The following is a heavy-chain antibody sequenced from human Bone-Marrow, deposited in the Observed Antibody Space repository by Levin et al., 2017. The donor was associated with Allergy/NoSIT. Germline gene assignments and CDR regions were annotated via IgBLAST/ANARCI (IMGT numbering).Heavy chain of an antibody. CDR1: GFIFSNFG. Sequence: GESLKISCAASGFIFSNFGMHWVRHVPGKGLEWVAVISSDGKKKHYADSVKGRFTISRDISKKTLFLEMNSLNSEETAVYFCAKGIYSTGWYREEDAFDIWGQGTMVTVSS. V-gene: IGHV3-30*18. J-gene: IGHJ3*02. D-gene: IGHD6-19*01. CDR3: AKGIYSTGWYREEDAFDI. CDR2: ISSDGKKK.